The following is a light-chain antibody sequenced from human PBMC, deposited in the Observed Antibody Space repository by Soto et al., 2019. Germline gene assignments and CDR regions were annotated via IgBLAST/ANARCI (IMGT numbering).Light chain of an antibody. CDR2: EVS. Sequence: QSALTQPASVSGSPGQSITISCTGTSSDVGLYNYVSWYQQYPGKAPKLMIFEVSNRPSGVSNRFSGSKSGNTASLTISGLQAEDEADYFCISNTTSITSYVFGTGTKVTVL. CDR1: SSDVGLYNY. CDR3: ISNTTSITSYV. V-gene: IGLV2-14*01. J-gene: IGLJ1*01.